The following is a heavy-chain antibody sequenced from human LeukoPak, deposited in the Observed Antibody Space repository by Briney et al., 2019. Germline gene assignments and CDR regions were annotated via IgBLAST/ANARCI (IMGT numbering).Heavy chain of an antibody. D-gene: IGHD3-16*01. CDR1: GFTVSSNY. J-gene: IGHJ4*02. CDR2: ISGSGGAP. V-gene: IGHV3-23*01. Sequence: GGSLRLSCAASGFTVSSNYMSWVRQAPGKGLEWVSAISGSGGAPYYADSVKGRFTISRDNPKNTLYLQMNSLRAEDTAVYYCAKLLLDYDWGQGTLVTVSS. CDR3: AKLLLDYD.